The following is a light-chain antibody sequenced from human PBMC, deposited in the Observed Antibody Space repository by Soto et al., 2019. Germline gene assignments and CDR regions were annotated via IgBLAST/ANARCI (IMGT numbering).Light chain of an antibody. CDR1: SSDVGGYNY. V-gene: IGLV2-8*01. CDR2: ANT. Sequence: QSALTQPPSASGSPGQSVTISCTGTSSDVGGYNYVSWYQQHPGTAPKLLIYANTNRPSGVPDRFSGSKSGTSASLAITGLQAEDEADYYCQSYDRRLSGSGVFGGGTKLTVL. J-gene: IGLJ2*01. CDR3: QSYDRRLSGSGV.